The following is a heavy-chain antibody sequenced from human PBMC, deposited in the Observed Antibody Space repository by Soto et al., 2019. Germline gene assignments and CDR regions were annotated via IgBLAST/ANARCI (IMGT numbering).Heavy chain of an antibody. CDR1: GFTFSSYA. J-gene: IGHJ4*02. Sequence: LRLSCAASGFTFSSYAMSWVRQAPGKGLEWVSAISGSGGSTYYADSVKGRFTISRDNSKNTLYLQMNSLRAEDTAVYYCAKVGDSYGYKYYFDYWGQGTLVTVSS. D-gene: IGHD5-18*01. CDR2: ISGSGGST. CDR3: AKVGDSYGYKYYFDY. V-gene: IGHV3-23*01.